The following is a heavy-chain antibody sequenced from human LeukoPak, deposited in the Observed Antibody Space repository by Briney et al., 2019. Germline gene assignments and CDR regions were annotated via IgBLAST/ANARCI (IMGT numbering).Heavy chain of an antibody. CDR3: AREGAATGFFDY. CDR1: GGSISSYY. J-gene: IGHJ4*02. Sequence: SETLSLTCTVSGGSISSYYWSWIRQPPGKGLEWIGYIYYSGSTYYNPSLKSRVTISVDTSKNQFSLKLSSVTAADTAVYYCAREGAATGFFDYWGQGTLVTVSS. CDR2: IYYSGST. V-gene: IGHV4-59*12. D-gene: IGHD6-25*01.